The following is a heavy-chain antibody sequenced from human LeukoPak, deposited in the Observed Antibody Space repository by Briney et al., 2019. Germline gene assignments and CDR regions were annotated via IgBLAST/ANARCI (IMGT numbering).Heavy chain of an antibody. CDR1: GFTFSSYW. CDR3: ARGWSDILTGYYVDH. D-gene: IGHD3-9*01. J-gene: IGHJ5*02. CDR2: INGDGSST. Sequence: GGSLRLSCAASGFTFSSYWMHWVRQAPGKSLVWVSDINGDGSSTKYADSVKGRFTISRDNAKNSRYLQMNSLRAEDTAVYYCARGWSDILTGYYVDHWGQGTLVTVSS. V-gene: IGHV3-74*01.